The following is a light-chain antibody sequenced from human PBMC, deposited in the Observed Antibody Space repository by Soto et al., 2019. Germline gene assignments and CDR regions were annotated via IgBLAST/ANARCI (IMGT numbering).Light chain of an antibody. Sequence: DMLMTQSPATLSVSPGERATLSCRASQSVSSSLAWYKQKPGRSPRLLIYGASTRAIGIPARLSGSGSGTEFTLTISSMKSEDFAVYYCLQYNNWWTFGQGTKVDIK. V-gene: IGKV3-15*01. J-gene: IGKJ1*01. CDR1: QSVSSS. CDR3: LQYNNWWT. CDR2: GAS.